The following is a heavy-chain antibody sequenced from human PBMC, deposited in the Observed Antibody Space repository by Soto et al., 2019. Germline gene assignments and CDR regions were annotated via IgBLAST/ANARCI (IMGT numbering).Heavy chain of an antibody. CDR1: GFTFSSYA. CDR2: ISGSGGST. J-gene: IGHJ5*02. D-gene: IGHD2-2*01. Sequence: PVGSLRLSCAASGFTFSSYAMSWVRQAPGKGLEWVSAISGSGGSTYYADSVKGRFTISRDNSKNTLYLQMNSLRAEDTAVYYCAKDEGVVVPAANWFDPWGQGTLVTVSS. V-gene: IGHV3-23*01. CDR3: AKDEGVVVPAANWFDP.